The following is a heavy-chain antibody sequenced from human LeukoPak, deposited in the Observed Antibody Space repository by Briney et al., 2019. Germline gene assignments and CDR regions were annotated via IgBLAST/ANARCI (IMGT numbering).Heavy chain of an antibody. CDR1: GFTFSTDA. V-gene: IGHV3-74*01. D-gene: IGHD3-3*01. CDR2: IKSDGSNT. J-gene: IGHJ4*02. Sequence: GVSLRLSCEVSGFTFSTDAMTWVRQAPGKGLEWVTRIKSDGSNTNCADSVKGRFTISRDNAKNTLHLQMNSLRAEDTAVYYCARGGYYGSGRYYFDSWGQGTLVTVSS. CDR3: ARGGYYGSGRYYFDS.